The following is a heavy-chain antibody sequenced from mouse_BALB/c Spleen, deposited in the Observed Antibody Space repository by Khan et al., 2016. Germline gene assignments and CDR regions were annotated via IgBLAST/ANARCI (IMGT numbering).Heavy chain of an antibody. Sequence: QVQLQQSGAELVRPGSSVTISCKASGYAFGGYWMNWVKQRPGQGLEWIGQIYPGDGDTNYYGMFKAKATLTADRSSTTAYMQISSLTSEDSAVYFCARSMIGDRSAGYTMDCWGQGTSVTVSS. D-gene: IGHD3-2*01. CDR2: IYPGDGDT. J-gene: IGHJ4*01. CDR1: GYAFGGYW. CDR3: ARSMIGDRSAGYTMDC. V-gene: IGHV1-80*01.